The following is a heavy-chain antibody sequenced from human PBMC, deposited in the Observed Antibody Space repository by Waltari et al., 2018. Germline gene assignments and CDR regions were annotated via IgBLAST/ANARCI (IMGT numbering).Heavy chain of an antibody. J-gene: IGHJ4*02. Sequence: QVQLAESGGGAVPPGGSLRLSCVASGFIFSRYDMNWVRQTPGKGVEWLALIRDDGSKKFYADSVKGRFTVSRGNSRDTLYLHMNGLTSVDTAIYFCAREISTSSPSFWGRGTLVTVSS. D-gene: IGHD1-1*01. V-gene: IGHV3-30*02. CDR2: IRDDGSKK. CDR1: GFIFSRYD. CDR3: AREISTSSPSF.